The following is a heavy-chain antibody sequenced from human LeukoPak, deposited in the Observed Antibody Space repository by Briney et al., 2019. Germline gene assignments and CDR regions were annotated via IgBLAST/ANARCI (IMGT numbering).Heavy chain of an antibody. Sequence: SETLSLTCAVYGGSFSGYYWSWIRQPPGKGLEWIGEINHSGSTNYNPSLKSRVTISVDTSKNQFSLKLSSVTAADTAVYYCARYIYYYDSSGYQYYFDYWGQGTLVTVSS. J-gene: IGHJ4*02. CDR1: GGSFSGYY. D-gene: IGHD3-22*01. CDR2: INHSGST. V-gene: IGHV4-34*01. CDR3: ARYIYYYDSSGYQYYFDY.